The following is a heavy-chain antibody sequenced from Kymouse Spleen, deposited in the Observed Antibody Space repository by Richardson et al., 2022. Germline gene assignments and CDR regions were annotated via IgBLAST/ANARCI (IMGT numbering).Heavy chain of an antibody. Sequence: QVQLQESGPGLVKPSETLSLTCTVSGGSVSSGSYYWSWIRQPPGKGLEWIGYIYYSGSTNYNPSLKSRVTISVDTSKNQFSLKLSSVTAADTAVYYCARERRSCCDGMDVWGQGTTVTVSS. J-gene: IGHJ6*02. CDR3: ARERRSCCDGMDV. D-gene: IGHD2-15*01,IGHD2-2*02. V-gene: IGHV4-61*01. CDR1: GGSVSSGSYY. CDR2: IYYSGST.